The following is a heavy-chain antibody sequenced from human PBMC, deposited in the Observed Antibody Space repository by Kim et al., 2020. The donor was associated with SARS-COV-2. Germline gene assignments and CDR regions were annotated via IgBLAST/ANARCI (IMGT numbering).Heavy chain of an antibody. CDR3: ARGLGDTYYDFWSGYRPYFFDY. D-gene: IGHD3-3*01. V-gene: IGHV4-59*01. CDR2: IYYSGST. CDR1: GGSISSYY. J-gene: IGHJ4*02. Sequence: SETLSLTCTVSGGSISSYYWSWIRQPPGKGLEWIGYIYYSGSTNYNPSSKSRVTITVDTSKNQSSLKLSSVTAADTAVYYCARGLGDTYYDFWSGYRPYFFDYWGQGTLVTVSS.